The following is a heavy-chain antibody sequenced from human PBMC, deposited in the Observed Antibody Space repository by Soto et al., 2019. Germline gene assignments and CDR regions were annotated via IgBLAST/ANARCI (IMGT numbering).Heavy chain of an antibody. CDR2: INHSGST. CDR3: ARGFYYDTSGYYSGCDF. D-gene: IGHD3-22*01. J-gene: IGHJ4*02. CDR1: GGSFSGYY. V-gene: IGHV4-34*01. Sequence: PSETLSLTCAVSGGSFSGYYWTWIRQPPAKGLEWIGEINHSGSTNYNPSLTGRLTISVDSSKKQFSLNLRSVTAADTAVYYCARGFYYDTSGYYSGCDFWGQGALVTVSS.